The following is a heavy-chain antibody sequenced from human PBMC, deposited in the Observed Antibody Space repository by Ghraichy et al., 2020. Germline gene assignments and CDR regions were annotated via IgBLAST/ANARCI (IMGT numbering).Heavy chain of an antibody. D-gene: IGHD3-10*01. Sequence: SVKVSCKASGGTFSSYAISWVRQAPGQGLEWMGGIIPIFGTANYAQKFQGRVTITADESTSTAYMELSSLRSEDTAVYYCARGITMVRESLFYYYYYGMDVWGQGTTVTVSS. CDR1: GGTFSSYA. J-gene: IGHJ6*02. CDR3: ARGITMVRESLFYYYYYGMDV. V-gene: IGHV1-69*13. CDR2: IIPIFGTA.